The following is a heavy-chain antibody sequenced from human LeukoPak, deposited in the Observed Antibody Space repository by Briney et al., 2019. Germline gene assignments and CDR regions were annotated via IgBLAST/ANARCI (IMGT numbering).Heavy chain of an antibody. V-gene: IGHV4-30-2*01. Sequence: PSETLSLTCAVSGGSITSGGYSWSWIRQPPGKGLGWIGYIYHSGSTYYNPSLKSRVTISVDRSKTQFSMKLSSVNAAVTAVEYCAREGSSGYDNWFDPWGQGTLVTVSS. CDR3: AREGSSGYDNWFDP. CDR2: IYHSGST. D-gene: IGHD3-22*01. CDR1: GGSITSGGYS. J-gene: IGHJ5*02.